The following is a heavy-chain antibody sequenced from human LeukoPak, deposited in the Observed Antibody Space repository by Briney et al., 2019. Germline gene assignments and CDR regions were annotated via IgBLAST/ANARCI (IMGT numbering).Heavy chain of an antibody. V-gene: IGHV4-59*08. CDR2: ISNGGST. CDR3: PRHKPFDP. J-gene: IGHJ5*02. Sequence: SETLSLTCIVSGGSINTYYCSWIRQPPGKRLEWVGFISNGGSTSYNPSLKSRVTISADTSKNQISLKVTSVTAADTAVYYCPRHKPFDPWGQGILVTVSS. CDR1: GGSINTYY.